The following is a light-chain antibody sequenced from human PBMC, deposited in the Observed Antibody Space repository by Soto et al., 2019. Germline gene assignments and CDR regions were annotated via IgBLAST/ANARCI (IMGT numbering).Light chain of an antibody. J-gene: IGKJ3*01. V-gene: IGKV3-15*01. Sequence: EIVMTQSPATLSVSPGERATLSCRASQSVSSNLAWYQQKPGQAPRLLIYGAFTRATGIPARFSGSGSGTEFTLTISSLQYEDFAVYYCQQYNNCSLFTFGPGTKVDIK. CDR2: GAF. CDR3: QQYNNCSLFT. CDR1: QSVSSN.